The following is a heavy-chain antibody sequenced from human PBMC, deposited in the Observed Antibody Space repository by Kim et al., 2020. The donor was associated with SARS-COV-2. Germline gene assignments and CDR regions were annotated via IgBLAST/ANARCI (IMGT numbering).Heavy chain of an antibody. D-gene: IGHD6-6*01. Sequence: GGSLRLSCAASGFTFDDYAMHWVRQAPGKGLEWVSGISWNSGSIGYADSVKGRFTISRDNAKNSLYLQMNSLRAEDTALYYCAKDYGGEQHVLFLVAWNGMDVWGQGTTVTVSS. CDR2: ISWNSGSI. J-gene: IGHJ6*02. CDR3: AKDYGGEQHVLFLVAWNGMDV. V-gene: IGHV3-9*01. CDR1: GFTFDDYA.